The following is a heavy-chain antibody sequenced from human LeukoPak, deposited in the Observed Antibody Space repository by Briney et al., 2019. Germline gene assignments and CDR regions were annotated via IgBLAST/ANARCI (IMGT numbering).Heavy chain of an antibody. Sequence: SETLSLTCTVSGGSISSYYWSWIRQPPGKGLEWIGYIYYSGSTNYNPSLKSRVTISVDTSKNQFSLKLSSVAAADTAVYYCARDRSGLGVGDWGQGTLVTV. V-gene: IGHV4-59*01. CDR1: GGSISSYY. CDR3: ARDRSGLGVGD. J-gene: IGHJ4*02. CDR2: IYYSGST. D-gene: IGHD3-10*01.